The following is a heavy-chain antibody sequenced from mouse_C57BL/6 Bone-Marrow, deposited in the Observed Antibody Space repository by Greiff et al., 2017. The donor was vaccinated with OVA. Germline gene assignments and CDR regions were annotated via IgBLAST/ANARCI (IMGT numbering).Heavy chain of an antibody. V-gene: IGHV7-1*01. Sequence: EVKVVESGGGLVQSGRSLRLSCATSGFTFSDFYMEWVRQAPGKGLEWIAASRNKANDYTTEYSASVKVRFIVSRDTSQSILYLQMNALRAEDTAIYYCARVDYSNYYYAMDYWGQGTSVTVSS. CDR1: GFTFSDFY. J-gene: IGHJ4*01. CDR3: ARVDYSNYYYAMDY. D-gene: IGHD2-5*01. CDR2: SRNKANDYTT.